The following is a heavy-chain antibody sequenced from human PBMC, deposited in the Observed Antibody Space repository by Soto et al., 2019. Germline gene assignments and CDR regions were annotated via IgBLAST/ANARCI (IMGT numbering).Heavy chain of an antibody. CDR1: GFTFSSYG. CDR3: AKDDWINYYGSGSPGTFDY. Sequence: PGGSLRLSCAASGFTFSSYGMHWVRQAPGKGLEWVAVISYDGSNKYYADSVKGRFTISRDNSKNTLYLQMNSLRAEDTAVYYCAKDDWINYYGSGSPGTFDYWGQGTLVTVS. V-gene: IGHV3-30*18. D-gene: IGHD3-10*01. J-gene: IGHJ4*02. CDR2: ISYDGSNK.